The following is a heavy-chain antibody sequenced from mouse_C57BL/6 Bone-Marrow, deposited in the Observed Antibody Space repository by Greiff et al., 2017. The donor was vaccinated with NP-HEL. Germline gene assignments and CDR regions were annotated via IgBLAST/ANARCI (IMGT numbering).Heavy chain of an antibody. J-gene: IGHJ3*01. CDR2: IDPETGGT. D-gene: IGHD2-10*01. CDR1: GYTFTDYE. V-gene: IGHV1-15*01. CDR3: TRSLLRAWFAY. Sequence: VQVVESGAELVRPGASVTLSCKASGYTFTDYEMHWVKQTPVHGLEWIGAIDPETGGTAYNQKFKGKAILTADKSSSTAYMELRSLTSEDSAVYYCTRSLLRAWFAYWGQGTLVTVSA.